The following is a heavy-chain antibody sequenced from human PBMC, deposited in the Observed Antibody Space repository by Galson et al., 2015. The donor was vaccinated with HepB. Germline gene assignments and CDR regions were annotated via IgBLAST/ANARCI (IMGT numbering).Heavy chain of an antibody. J-gene: IGHJ4*02. CDR2: TSYRSKWYN. CDR3: ARWGMKGIAVAGLDY. D-gene: IGHD6-19*01. CDR1: GDSVSSNSAA. V-gene: IGHV6-1*01. Sequence: CAISGDSVSSNSAAWNWIRQSPSRGLEWLGRTSYRSKWYNDYAVSVKSRITINPDTSKNRFSLQLNSVTPEDTAVYYCARWGMKGIAVAGLDYWGQGTLVTVSS.